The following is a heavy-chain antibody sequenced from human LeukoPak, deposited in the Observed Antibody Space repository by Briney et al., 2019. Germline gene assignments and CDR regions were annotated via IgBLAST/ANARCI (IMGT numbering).Heavy chain of an antibody. CDR1: GVSISSYY. J-gene: IGHJ6*04. CDR2: IYYSGST. D-gene: IGHD5-18*01. V-gene: IGHV4-59*01. CDR3: ARIQQPRSYYYYYYGMDV. Sequence: SETLSLTCTVSGVSISSYYWSWIRQPPGRGLEWVGYIYYSGSTNYNPSLKSRVTISVDTSKNQFSLKLSSVTAADTAVYYCARIQQPRSYYYYYYGMDVWGKGTTVTVSS.